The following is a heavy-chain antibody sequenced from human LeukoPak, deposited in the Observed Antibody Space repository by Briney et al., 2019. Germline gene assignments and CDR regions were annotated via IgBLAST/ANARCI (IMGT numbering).Heavy chain of an antibody. CDR3: ARDVGGGSYPYYYYYMDV. J-gene: IGHJ6*03. CDR1: GFTFSSYS. V-gene: IGHV3-48*01. D-gene: IGHD1-26*01. CDR2: ISSSSSTI. Sequence: GGSLRLSCAASGFTFSSYSMNWVRQAPGKGLEWVSYISSSSSTIYYADSVKGRFTISRDNAKNSLYLQMNSLRAEDTAVYYCARDVGGGSYPYYYYYMDVWGKGTTVTISS.